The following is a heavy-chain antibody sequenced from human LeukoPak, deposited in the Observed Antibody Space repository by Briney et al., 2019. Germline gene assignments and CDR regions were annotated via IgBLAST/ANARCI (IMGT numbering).Heavy chain of an antibody. CDR1: GGSISSSSYY. CDR3: ARQRGYCSRSNCYQYFDY. J-gene: IGHJ4*02. CDR2: IYYSGST. V-gene: IGHV4-39*01. D-gene: IGHD2-15*01. Sequence: SETLSLTCTVSGGSISSSSYYWGWIRQPPGKGLEWIGSIYYSGSTFYNPSLKSQVTISVDTSKNQFSLKLSSVTAADTAVYYCARQRGYCSRSNCYQYFDYWGQGTLVTLSS.